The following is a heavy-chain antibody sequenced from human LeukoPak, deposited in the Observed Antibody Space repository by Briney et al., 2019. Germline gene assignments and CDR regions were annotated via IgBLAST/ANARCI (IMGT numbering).Heavy chain of an antibody. J-gene: IGHJ4*02. CDR1: GYNFNNYY. D-gene: IGHD4-17*01. CDR2: ISPYNGNT. V-gene: IGHV1-18*04. Sequence: ASVKVSCKASGYNFNNYYIHWVRQAPGQGLERMGWISPYNGNTHYIQNLQGRVTMTVDTSTNTASMELRSLRSDDTAVYYCARDLLGSPNGGYGDFNIFDMWGQGTLVIVSS. CDR3: ARDLLGSPNGGYGDFNIFDM.